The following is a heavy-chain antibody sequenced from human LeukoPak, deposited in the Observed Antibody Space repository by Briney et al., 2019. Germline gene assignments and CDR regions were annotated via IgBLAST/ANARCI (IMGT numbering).Heavy chain of an antibody. CDR2: MNPNSGNT. V-gene: IGHV1-8*01. CDR1: GYTFTSYG. J-gene: IGHJ5*02. D-gene: IGHD4-17*01. Sequence: ASVKVSCKASGYTFTSYGINWVRQATGQGLEWMGWMNPNSGNTGYAQKFQGRVTMTRNTSISTAYMELSSLRSEDTAVYYCARLSSHYGDYKVDPWGQGTLVTVSS. CDR3: ARLSSHYGDYKVDP.